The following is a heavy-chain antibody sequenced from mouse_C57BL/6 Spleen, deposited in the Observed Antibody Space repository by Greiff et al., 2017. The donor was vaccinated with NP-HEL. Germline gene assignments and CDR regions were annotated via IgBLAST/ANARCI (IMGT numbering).Heavy chain of an antibody. D-gene: IGHD4-1*01. V-gene: IGHV1-26*01. Sequence: VQLKQSGPELVKPGASVKISCKASGYTFTDYYMNWVKQSHGKSLEWIGDINPNNGGTSYNQKFKGKATLTVDKSSSTAYMELRSLTSEDSAVYYCARGNWGYYFDYWGQGTTLTVSS. CDR1: GYTFTDYY. CDR3: ARGNWGYYFDY. J-gene: IGHJ2*01. CDR2: INPNNGGT.